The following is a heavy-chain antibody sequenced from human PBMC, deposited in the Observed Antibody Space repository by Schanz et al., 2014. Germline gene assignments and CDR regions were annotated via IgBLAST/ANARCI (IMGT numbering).Heavy chain of an antibody. Sequence: QVLLVQSGAEVKQPGASVKVSCKASGYTFTGYYIHWVRQAPGQGFEWIGLINPIDGSTTYPLRFHGRITMTRDTSTTTFYMDLSSLGSEDTAVYYCAFDRDDAYDIWGQGTTVTVSS. CDR3: AFDRDDAYDI. CDR2: INPIDGST. D-gene: IGHD3-9*01. V-gene: IGHV1-46*01. CDR1: GYTFTGYY. J-gene: IGHJ3*02.